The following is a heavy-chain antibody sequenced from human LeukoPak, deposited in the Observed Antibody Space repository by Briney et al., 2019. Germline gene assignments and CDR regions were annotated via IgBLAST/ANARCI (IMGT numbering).Heavy chain of an antibody. J-gene: IGHJ4*02. Sequence: GGSLRLSCAASGFTFSSYAMSWVRQAPGKGLEWVSAISGSGGSTYYADSVKGRFTISRDNSKNTLYLQMNSLRAEDTAVYYCAKSSYYDASGYYREYYFDSWGQGTLVTVSS. CDR3: AKSSYYDASGYYREYYFDS. CDR2: ISGSGGST. V-gene: IGHV3-23*01. D-gene: IGHD3-22*01. CDR1: GFTFSSYA.